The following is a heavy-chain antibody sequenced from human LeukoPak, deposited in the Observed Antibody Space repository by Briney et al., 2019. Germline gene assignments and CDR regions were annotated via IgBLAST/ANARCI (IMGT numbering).Heavy chain of an antibody. CDR1: GGSISSYY. CDR2: IYYSGST. Sequence: SETLSLTCTVSGGSISSYYWSWIRQPPGKGLEWIGYIYYSGSTNYNPSLKSRVTISVDTSENQFSLKLSSVTAADTAVYYCARDRVRNDAFDIWGQGTMVTVSS. CDR3: ARDRVRNDAFDI. V-gene: IGHV4-59*01. J-gene: IGHJ3*02. D-gene: IGHD1-14*01.